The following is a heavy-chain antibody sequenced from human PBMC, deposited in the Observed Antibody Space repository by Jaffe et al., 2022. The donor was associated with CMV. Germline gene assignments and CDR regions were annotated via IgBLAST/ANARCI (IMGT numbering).Heavy chain of an antibody. D-gene: IGHD5-12*01. J-gene: IGHJ4*02. Sequence: QVQLVQSGPEVKEPGASVKVSCKTSGFTFIDYHMHWVRQAPGQGLEWMGLINANSGTIDYAQIFEGRVTITRDTSLNTVYLELRTLRSDDTAVYYCVREGDGYKKFDYWGQGNLVTVSS. CDR1: GFTFIDYH. V-gene: IGHV1-2*06. CDR3: VREGDGYKKFDY. CDR2: INANSGTI.